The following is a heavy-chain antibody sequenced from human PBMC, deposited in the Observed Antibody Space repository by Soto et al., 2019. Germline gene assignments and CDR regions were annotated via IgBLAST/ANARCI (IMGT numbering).Heavy chain of an antibody. CDR2: ISYDGSNK. D-gene: IGHD6-6*01. V-gene: IGHV3-30-3*01. CDR1: GFTFSSYA. CDR3: ARAYRCSTASWFDP. Sequence: QVQLVESGGGVVQPGRSLRLSCAASGFTFSSYAMHWVRQAPGKGLEWVAVISYDGSNKYYAVCVKGRFTISQDNSKNTLYLQMNSLRAEDTAVYYSARAYRCSTASWFDPWGRGTLVTVS. J-gene: IGHJ5*02.